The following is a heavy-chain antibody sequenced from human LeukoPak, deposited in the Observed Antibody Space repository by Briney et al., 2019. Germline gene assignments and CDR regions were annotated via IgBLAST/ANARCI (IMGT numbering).Heavy chain of an antibody. CDR1: VCTLTGYY. Sequence: SVNVSCQACVCTLTGYYIHWLRQAPAHGLAGMEWIKPNNGGTNYAQKFQDRITMTSDTSINAAHMEPSGLRCDDPGLHVWAGRGFFGVVYTQRPFDIWGQGTMVTVSS. D-gene: IGHD3-3*01. J-gene: IGHJ3*02. V-gene: IGHV1-2*02. CDR3: AGRGFFGVVYTQRPFDI. CDR2: IKPNNGGT.